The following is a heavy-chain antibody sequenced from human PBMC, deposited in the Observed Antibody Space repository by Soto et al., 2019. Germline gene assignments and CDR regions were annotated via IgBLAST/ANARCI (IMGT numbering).Heavy chain of an antibody. D-gene: IGHD6-19*01. V-gene: IGHV1-69*13. CDR1: GGTFSSYA. CDR2: IIPIFGTA. J-gene: IGHJ6*02. CDR3: ARAEAGTYGMDV. Sequence: VASVKVSCKASGGTFSSYAISWVRQAPGQGLEWMGGIIPIFGTANYAQKFQGRVTITADESTSTAYMELSSLRSEDTAVYYCARAEAGTYGMDVWGQGTTVTVSS.